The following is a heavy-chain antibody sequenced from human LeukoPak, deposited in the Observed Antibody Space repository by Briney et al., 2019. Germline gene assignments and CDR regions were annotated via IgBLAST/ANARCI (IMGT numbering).Heavy chain of an antibody. CDR1: GYTFTGYY. Sequence: ASVKVSCKAAGYTFTGYYMHWVRQAPGQGLEWMGWINPNSGGTNYAQKFQGRVTMTRDTSISTAYMELSRLRSDDTAVYYCAREGEGTTVTSFDYWGQGTLVTVSS. V-gene: IGHV1-2*02. CDR2: INPNSGGT. CDR3: AREGEGTTVTSFDY. D-gene: IGHD4-11*01. J-gene: IGHJ4*02.